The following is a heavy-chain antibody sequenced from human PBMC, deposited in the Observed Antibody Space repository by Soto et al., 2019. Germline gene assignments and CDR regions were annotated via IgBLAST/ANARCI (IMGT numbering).Heavy chain of an antibody. J-gene: IGHJ4*02. V-gene: IGHV4-59*01. CDR2: IYYSGST. D-gene: IGHD3-16*01. Sequence: SETLSLTCTVSGGSISSYYWSWIRQPPGKGLEWIGYIYYSGSTNYNPSLKSRVTISVDTSKNQFSLKLSSVTAADTAVYYCARAGYVWGNYTDNWGQGTLVTVSS. CDR3: ARAGYVWGNYTDN. CDR1: GGSISSYY.